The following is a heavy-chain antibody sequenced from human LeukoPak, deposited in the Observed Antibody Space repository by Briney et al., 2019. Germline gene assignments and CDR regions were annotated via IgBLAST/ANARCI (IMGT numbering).Heavy chain of an antibody. D-gene: IGHD5-18*01. CDR3: AKDRFRYGKRHYMDV. Sequence: PGGSLRLSRAASGFTLSSYGMHWVRQAPGKGLEWVAFIRYDGSNKYYADSVKGRFTISRDNSKNTLYLQMNSLRAEDTAVYYCAKDRFRYGKRHYMDVWGKGTTVTISS. J-gene: IGHJ6*03. CDR2: IRYDGSNK. CDR1: GFTLSSYG. V-gene: IGHV3-30*02.